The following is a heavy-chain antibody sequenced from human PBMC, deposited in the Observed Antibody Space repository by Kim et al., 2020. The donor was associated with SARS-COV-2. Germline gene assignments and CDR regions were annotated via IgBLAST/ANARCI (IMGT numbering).Heavy chain of an antibody. V-gene: IGHV4-61*01. J-gene: IGHJ3*02. Sequence: SETLSLTCTVSGGSVSSGSYYWSWIRQPPGKGLEWIGYIYYSGSTNYNPSLKSRVTISVDTSKNQFSLKLSSVTAADTAVYYCARLMVYDSSGIDAFDIWGQGTMVTVSS. CDR3: ARLMVYDSSGIDAFDI. CDR1: GGSVSSGSYY. D-gene: IGHD3-22*01. CDR2: IYYSGST.